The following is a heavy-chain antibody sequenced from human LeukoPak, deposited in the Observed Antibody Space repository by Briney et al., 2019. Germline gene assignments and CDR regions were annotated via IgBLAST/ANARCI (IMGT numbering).Heavy chain of an antibody. CDR2: ISSSSSYI. J-gene: IGHJ6*03. CDR3: ARGSKGSGFCHMDV. CDR1: GFTFSSYS. D-gene: IGHD3-3*01. V-gene: IGHV3-21*01. Sequence: GGSLRLSCAASGFTFSSYSMNWVRQAPGKGLEWVSSISSSSSYIYYADSVKGRFTISRDNAKNSLYLQMNSLRAEDTAVYYCARGSKGSGFCHMDVWGKGTTVTVSS.